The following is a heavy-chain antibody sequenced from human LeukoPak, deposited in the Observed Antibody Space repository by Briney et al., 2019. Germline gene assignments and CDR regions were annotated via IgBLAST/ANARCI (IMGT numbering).Heavy chain of an antibody. Sequence: GGSLRLSCATSGFTFSVYGMHWVRQAPGKGLDWVAFIRYDGSLTFYADSVKGRFTISRDNSKNTLYLQMNSLRAEDTAVYYCARMRGHYYGMDVWGQGTTVTVSS. V-gene: IGHV3-30*02. J-gene: IGHJ6*02. CDR3: ARMRGHYYGMDV. CDR2: IRYDGSLT. CDR1: GFTFSVYG. D-gene: IGHD3-3*02.